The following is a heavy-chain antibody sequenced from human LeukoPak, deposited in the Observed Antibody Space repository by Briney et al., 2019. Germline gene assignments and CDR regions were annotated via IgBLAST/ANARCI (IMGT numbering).Heavy chain of an antibody. J-gene: IGHJ4*02. V-gene: IGHV3-21*01. CDR1: GSTFSSYS. D-gene: IGHD6-13*01. CDR3: ARGFSSWYYFDY. CDR2: ISSSSSYI. Sequence: GGSLRLSCAASGSTFSSYSMNWVRQAPGKGLEWVSSISSSSSYIYYADSVKGRFTISRDNAKNSLYLQMNSLRAEDTAVYYCARGFSSWYYFDYWGQGTLVTVSS.